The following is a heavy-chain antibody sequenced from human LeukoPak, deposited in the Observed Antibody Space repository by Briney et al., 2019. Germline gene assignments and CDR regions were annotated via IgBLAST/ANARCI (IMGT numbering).Heavy chain of an antibody. CDR1: GFTLSSSA. J-gene: IGHJ1*01. CDR3: AKDRAAVAGTSEYFQH. CDR2: FSGSGGST. Sequence: PGGPLRLSFAAPGFTLSSSAMTWARQVPGKGLEWVSAFSGSGGSTYSADSVKGRFTISRDNSKNTLYLQMNSLRAEDTAVYYCAKDRAAVAGTSEYFQHWGQGTLVTVSS. V-gene: IGHV3-23*01. D-gene: IGHD6-19*01.